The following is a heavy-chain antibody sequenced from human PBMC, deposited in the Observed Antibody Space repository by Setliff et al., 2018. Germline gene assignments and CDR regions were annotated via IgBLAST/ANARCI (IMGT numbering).Heavy chain of an antibody. V-gene: IGHV7-4-1*02. J-gene: IGHJ4*02. D-gene: IGHD3-3*01. CDR2: INTNTGNL. Sequence: ASVKVSCKASGYTFTRYAMNWVRQAPGQGLEWMGWINTNTGNLTYAQGFTGRFVFSLDTSVSTAYLQISSLKAEDTAVYYCARAWYYNFWSGSQIEYWGQGTLVTVSS. CDR1: GYTFTRYA. CDR3: ARAWYYNFWSGSQIEY.